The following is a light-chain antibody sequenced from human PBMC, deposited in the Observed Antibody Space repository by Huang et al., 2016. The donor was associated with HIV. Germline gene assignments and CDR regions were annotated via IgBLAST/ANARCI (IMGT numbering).Light chain of an antibody. CDR3: QQYSKYPLT. CDR2: GSS. V-gene: IGKV1-8*01. J-gene: IGKJ1*01. Sequence: AIRMTRYPSSLSASTGDTVTISCRANQDINNYVAWYQQKPGRAPKLLIYGSSTLQIGVPARFNASGSGTDFTLTIGCLQSVDFAVYYCQQYSKYPLTFGQGTKVEIK. CDR1: QDINNY.